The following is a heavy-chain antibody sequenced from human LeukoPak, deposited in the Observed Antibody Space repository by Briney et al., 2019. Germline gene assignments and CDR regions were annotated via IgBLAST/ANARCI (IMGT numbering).Heavy chain of an antibody. CDR1: GFTFSSYA. CDR2: ISGSGGST. J-gene: IGHJ4*02. Sequence: GSLRLSCAASGFTFSSYAMSWVRQAPGKGLEWVSAISGSGGSTYYADSVKGRFTISRDNSKNTLYLQMNSLRAEDTAVYYCAKDRSGSYYLAFGSLDYWGQGTLVTVSS. CDR3: AKDRSGSYYLAFGSLDY. D-gene: IGHD1-26*01. V-gene: IGHV3-23*01.